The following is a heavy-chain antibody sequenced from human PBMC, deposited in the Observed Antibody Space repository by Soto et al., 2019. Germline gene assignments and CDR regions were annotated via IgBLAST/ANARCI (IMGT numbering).Heavy chain of an antibody. V-gene: IGHV3-30-3*01. J-gene: IGHJ4*02. D-gene: IGHD3-9*01. CDR3: AREALRYFDWLPQYFDY. Sequence: GGSLRLSCAASGFTFSSYAMHWVRQAPGKGLEWVAVISYDGSNKYYADSVKGRFTISRDNSKNTLYLQMNSLRAEDTAVYYCAREALRYFDWLPQYFDYRGQGTLVTVSS. CDR2: ISYDGSNK. CDR1: GFTFSSYA.